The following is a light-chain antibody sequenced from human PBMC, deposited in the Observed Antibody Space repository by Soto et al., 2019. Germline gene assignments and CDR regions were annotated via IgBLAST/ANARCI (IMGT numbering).Light chain of an antibody. Sequence: EIVLTQSPATLCLSPGERATLSCRVSQSVSSNLAWYQQKPGQAPRLVIFDASTRATGIPEGFSGSGSGTHFTRTIASLEPEDFAVYYCQEYDGAPPVTFGLGTRLEIK. CDR3: QEYDGAPPVT. CDR2: DAS. V-gene: IGKV3-11*01. CDR1: QSVSSN. J-gene: IGKJ5*01.